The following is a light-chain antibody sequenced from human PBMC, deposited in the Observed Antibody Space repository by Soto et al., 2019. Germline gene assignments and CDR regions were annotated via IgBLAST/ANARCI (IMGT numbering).Light chain of an antibody. CDR1: KYINTR. CDR3: HQRQSWPRT. Sequence: EIVLTQSPAPLSSFPGDIVTLSCRASKYINTRLAWYQHRPGQAPRLLIYQTSLRAAGIPARFSASGSGTDFTLTISDVQPDDFALYYCHQRQSWPRTFGQGTKVDI. J-gene: IGKJ1*01. V-gene: IGKV3-11*01. CDR2: QTS.